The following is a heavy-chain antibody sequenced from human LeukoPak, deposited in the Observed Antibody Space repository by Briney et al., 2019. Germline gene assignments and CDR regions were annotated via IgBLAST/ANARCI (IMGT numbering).Heavy chain of an antibody. CDR1: GGSFSGYY. D-gene: IGHD2-8*01. J-gene: IGHJ4*02. CDR3: AIRLGYCTNGVCSLLDY. CDR2: INHSGST. V-gene: IGHV4-34*01. Sequence: PSETLSLTCAVYGGSFSGYYWSWIRQPPGKGLEWIGEINHSGSTNYNPSLKSRVTISVDTSKNQFSLKLSSVTAADTAVYYCAIRLGYCTNGVCSLLDYWGQGTLVTVSS.